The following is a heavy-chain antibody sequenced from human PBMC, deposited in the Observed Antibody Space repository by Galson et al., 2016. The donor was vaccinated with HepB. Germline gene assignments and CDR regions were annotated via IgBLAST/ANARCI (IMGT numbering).Heavy chain of an antibody. V-gene: IGHV3-23*01. J-gene: IGHJ4*02. CDR3: ARDRRHNYAFFDS. CDR2: ISGSGGST. D-gene: IGHD3-16*01. CDR1: GFSFSIYA. Sequence: SLRLSCAASGFSFSIYAMSWVRQAPGKGLEWVSGISGSGGSTTYADSVKGRFTISRDNSKNTLYLQMNSLRDEDTAVYYCARDRRHNYAFFDSWGQGTPITVSS.